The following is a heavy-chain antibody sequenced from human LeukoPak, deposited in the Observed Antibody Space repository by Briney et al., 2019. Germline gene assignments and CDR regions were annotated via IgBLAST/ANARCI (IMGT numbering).Heavy chain of an antibody. D-gene: IGHD3-9*01. V-gene: IGHV4-59*01. CDR3: ARDGFYDILTGYPYGVDV. Sequence: SETLSLTCTVSGGSISSYYWSWIRQPPGKGLEWIGYIYYSESTNYNPSLKSRVTISVDTSKNQFSLKLSSVTAADTAVYYCARDGFYDILTGYPYGVDVWGQGTTVTVSS. CDR1: GGSISSYY. CDR2: IYYSEST. J-gene: IGHJ6*02.